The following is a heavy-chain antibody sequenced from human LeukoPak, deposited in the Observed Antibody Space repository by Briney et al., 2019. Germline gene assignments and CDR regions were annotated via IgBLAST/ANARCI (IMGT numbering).Heavy chain of an antibody. CDR3: AKAVWFGELIDTDAFDI. Sequence: GGSLRLSCAASGFTFSSYAMSWVRQAPGKGLEWVSAISGSGGSTYYADSVKGRFTISRDNSKNTLYLQMNSLRAEDTAVYYCAKAVWFGELIDTDAFDIWGQGTMVTVSS. CDR2: ISGSGGST. D-gene: IGHD3-10*01. J-gene: IGHJ3*02. CDR1: GFTFSSYA. V-gene: IGHV3-23*01.